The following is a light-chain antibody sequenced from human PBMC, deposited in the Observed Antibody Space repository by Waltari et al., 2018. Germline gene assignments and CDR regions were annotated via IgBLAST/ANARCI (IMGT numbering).Light chain of an antibody. CDR1: SSDVVGYEF. CDR2: DVT. Sequence: QSVLTHPPSVSGSPGHSVTISCTGTSSDVVGYEFVSWYQQDPGTATKLLIFDVTKRPSGVPSRFSASKSGNTASLTISGLQAEDEADYYCCSYAVTSSSYVFGGGTKVIV. V-gene: IGLV2-11*01. J-gene: IGLJ1*01. CDR3: CSYAVTSSSYV.